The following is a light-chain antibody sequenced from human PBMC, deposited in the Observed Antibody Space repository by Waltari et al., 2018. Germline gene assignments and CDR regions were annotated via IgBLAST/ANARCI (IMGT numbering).Light chain of an antibody. V-gene: IGKV1-5*03. J-gene: IGKJ4*01. Sequence: DIQMTQSPSTLSASVGDRVTITCLASQRISRWLAGYQQKPGKAPKLLIYKAYSLESGVPSRFSGSGSGTECTLTSSSLQPDDFATYYCQQYKSYPLTFGGGTKVEIK. CDR2: KAY. CDR3: QQYKSYPLT. CDR1: QRISRW.